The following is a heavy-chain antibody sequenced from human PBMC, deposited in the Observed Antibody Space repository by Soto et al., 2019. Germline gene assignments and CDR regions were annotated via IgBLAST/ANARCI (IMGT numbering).Heavy chain of an antibody. CDR2: IIPIFGTA. D-gene: IGHD1-26*01. CDR1: GGTFSSYA. J-gene: IGHJ6*02. CDR3: ARPYSGSYPYYYYGMDL. V-gene: IGHV1-69*13. Sequence: SVKVSCKASGGTFSSYAISWVRQAPGQGLEWMGGIIPIFGTANYAQKFQGRVTVTADESTSTAYMELSSPRSEDTAVYYCARPYSGSYPYYYYGMDLWGQGTTVTVSS.